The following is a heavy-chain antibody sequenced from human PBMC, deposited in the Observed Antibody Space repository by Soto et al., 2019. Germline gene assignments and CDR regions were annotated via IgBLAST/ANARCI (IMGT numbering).Heavy chain of an antibody. CDR3: ARVAGIAVADLYYYYGMDV. D-gene: IGHD6-19*01. CDR2: ISSSGSTI. J-gene: IGHJ6*02. CDR1: GFTFSDYY. Sequence: PGGSLRLSCAASGFTFSDYYMSWIRQAPGKGLEWVSYISSSGSTIYYADSVEGRFTISRDNAKNSLYLQMNSLRAEDTAVYYCARVAGIAVADLYYYYGMDVWGQGTTVTVSS. V-gene: IGHV3-11*01.